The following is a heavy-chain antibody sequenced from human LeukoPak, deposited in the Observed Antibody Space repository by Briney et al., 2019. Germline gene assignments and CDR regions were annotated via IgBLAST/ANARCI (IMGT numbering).Heavy chain of an antibody. D-gene: IGHD3-16*01. V-gene: IGHV3-30*03. J-gene: IGHJ3*01. CDR2: IFSDGSNE. Sequence: GGSLRLSCAASGFTFSTYGMTWVRQAPGKGLEWVALIFSDGSNEYYADSVKGRFTISRDNSKNTLYLQINGLTSEDTAVYSCARGIWETNSVAFDLWGQGTMVIVS. CDR1: GFTFSTYG. CDR3: ARGIWETNSVAFDL.